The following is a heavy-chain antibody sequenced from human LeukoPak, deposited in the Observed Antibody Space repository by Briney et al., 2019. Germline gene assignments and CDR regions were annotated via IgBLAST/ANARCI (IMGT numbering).Heavy chain of an antibody. D-gene: IGHD5-12*01. Sequence: ASVKVSCKASGGTFSSYAISWVRQAPEQGLEWMGGIIPIFGTANYAQKFQGRVTITADESTSTAYMELSSLRSEDTAVYYCASGAGYDSGKWYYFDYWGQGTLVTVSS. CDR3: ASGAGYDSGKWYYFDY. J-gene: IGHJ4*02. CDR2: IIPIFGTA. V-gene: IGHV1-69*13. CDR1: GGTFSSYA.